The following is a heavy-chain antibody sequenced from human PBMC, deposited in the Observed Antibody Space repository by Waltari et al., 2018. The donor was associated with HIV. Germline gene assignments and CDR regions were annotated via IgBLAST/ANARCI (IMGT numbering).Heavy chain of an antibody. CDR3: ARGPRATVVIPSYYYYGMDV. D-gene: IGHD4-17*01. J-gene: IGHJ6*02. Sequence: EVQLVESGGGLVKPGGSLSLSCAASGFTFSSYSMNWVRQAPGKGLEWVSSISSSSSYIYYADSVKGRFTISRDNAKNSLYLQMNSLRAEDTAVYYCARGPRATVVIPSYYYYGMDVWGQGTTVTVSS. CDR1: GFTFSSYS. V-gene: IGHV3-21*01. CDR2: ISSSSSYI.